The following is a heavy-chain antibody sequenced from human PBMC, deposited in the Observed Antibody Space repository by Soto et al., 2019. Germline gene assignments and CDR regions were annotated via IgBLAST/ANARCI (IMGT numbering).Heavy chain of an antibody. CDR2: VKDGGHT. CDR1: GGSLSGYY. V-gene: IGHV4-34*01. J-gene: IGHJ4*02. D-gene: IGHD5-12*01. CDR3: ARGQEGVVATH. Sequence: QVQLQQWGAGLLKPSETLSLNCAVTGGSLSGYYWSWIRQPPGKGLEWIGEVKDGGHTNYSPSLRGRVTISSDTSNNQFSLRLNSVTAAGTGVYYRARGQEGVVATHWDQGSLVTVSS.